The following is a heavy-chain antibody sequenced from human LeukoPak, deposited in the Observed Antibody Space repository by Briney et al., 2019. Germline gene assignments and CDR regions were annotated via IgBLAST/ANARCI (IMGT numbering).Heavy chain of an antibody. CDR3: ARSVVGSSNWFDP. J-gene: IGHJ5*02. CDR2: INPNSGGT. V-gene: IGHV1-2*02. CDR1: GYAFTGYY. D-gene: IGHD6-6*01. Sequence: ASVKVSCKASGYAFTGYYMHWVRRAPGQGLEWMGWINPNSGGTNYAQKFQGRVTMTRDTFISTAYMELSRLRSDDTAVYYCARSVVGSSNWFDPWGQGTLVTVSS.